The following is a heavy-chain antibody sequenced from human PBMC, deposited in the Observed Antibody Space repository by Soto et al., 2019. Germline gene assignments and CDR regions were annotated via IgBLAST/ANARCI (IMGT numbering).Heavy chain of an antibody. D-gene: IGHD1-26*01. CDR2: INGGGSTT. J-gene: IGHJ4*02. Sequence: EVQLVESGGGLVQPGGSLRLSCAASGFTFSAYWMYWVRQASGKGLVWVSRINGGGSTTSYADSVKGRFTVSRDNAKNTLYLQMNSLRAEDTAVYYCARVVAHYNGSYRTIDYWGQGTLVTVSS. V-gene: IGHV3-74*01. CDR3: ARVVAHYNGSYRTIDY. CDR1: GFTFSAYW.